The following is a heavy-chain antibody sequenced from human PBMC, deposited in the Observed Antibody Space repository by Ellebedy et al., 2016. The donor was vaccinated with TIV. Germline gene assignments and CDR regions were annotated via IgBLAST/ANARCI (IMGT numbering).Heavy chain of an antibody. V-gene: IGHV4-34*01. D-gene: IGHD2-15*01. CDR1: GFTFSSYA. J-gene: IGHJ6*02. Sequence: ESLKISXAASGFTFSSYAMSWIRQPPGKGLEWIGEINHSGSTNYNPSLKSRVTISVDTSKNQFSLKLSSVTAADTAVYYCARGASYCSGGSCYYYYGMDVWGQGTTVTVSS. CDR2: INHSGST. CDR3: ARGASYCSGGSCYYYYGMDV.